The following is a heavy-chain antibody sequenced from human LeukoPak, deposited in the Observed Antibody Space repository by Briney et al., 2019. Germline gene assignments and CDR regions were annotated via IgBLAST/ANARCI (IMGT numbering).Heavy chain of an antibody. CDR1: GFTFSSYW. J-gene: IGHJ4*02. CDR3: ARADYYGSGSYYKDY. V-gene: IGHV3-7*01. CDR2: IKQDGSEK. Sequence: GGSLRLSCAASGFTFSSYWMSWVRQAPGKGLEWVVNIKQDGSEKYYVDSVKGRFTISRDNAKNSLYLQMNSLRAEDTAVYYCARADYYGSGSYYKDYWGQGTLVTVSS. D-gene: IGHD3-10*01.